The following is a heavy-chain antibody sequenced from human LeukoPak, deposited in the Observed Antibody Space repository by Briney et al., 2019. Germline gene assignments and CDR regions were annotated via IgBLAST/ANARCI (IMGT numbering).Heavy chain of an antibody. CDR1: GFTFSSYG. CDR3: VKDTATPVTGGYFYYYMDV. CDR2: IRYDTINK. V-gene: IGHV3-30*02. D-gene: IGHD4-11*01. J-gene: IGHJ6*03. Sequence: GGSLRLSCPASGFTFSSYGMHWVRQAPGKGLEWVAFIRYDTINKYYADSVEGRFTISRDDSKNTLYLQMNSLRAEDTAVYYCVKDTATPVTGGYFYYYMDVWGNGTTVTVSS.